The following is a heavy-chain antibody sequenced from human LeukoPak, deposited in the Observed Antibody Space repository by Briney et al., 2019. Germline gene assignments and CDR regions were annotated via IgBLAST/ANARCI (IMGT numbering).Heavy chain of an antibody. V-gene: IGHV1-69*13. CDR2: IIPIFGTA. Sequence: SVKVSCKASGGTFSSYAISWVRQAPGQGLEWMGGIIPIFGTANYAQKFQGRVTITADESTSTAYMELSSLRSDDTAVYYCAREAVVPAATVYYYYYMDVWGKGTTVTVSS. J-gene: IGHJ6*03. CDR3: AREAVVPAATVYYYYYMDV. D-gene: IGHD2-2*01. CDR1: GGTFSSYA.